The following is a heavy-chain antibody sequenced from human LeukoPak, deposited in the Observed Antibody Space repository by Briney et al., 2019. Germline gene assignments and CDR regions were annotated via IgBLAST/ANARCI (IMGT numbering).Heavy chain of an antibody. V-gene: IGHV1-18*01. CDR3: AREAPANRGYSYGGNNWFDP. Sequence: ASVTVSCKASGYTFTSYGISWVRQAPGQGLEWMGWISAYNGNTNYAQKLQGRVTITTDTSTSTAYMELRSLRSDDTAVCYCAREAPANRGYSYGGNNWFDPWGQGTLVTVSS. CDR1: GYTFTSYG. D-gene: IGHD5-18*01. J-gene: IGHJ5*02. CDR2: ISAYNGNT.